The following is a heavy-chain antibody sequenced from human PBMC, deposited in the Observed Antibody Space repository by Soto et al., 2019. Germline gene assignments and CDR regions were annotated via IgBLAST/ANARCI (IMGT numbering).Heavy chain of an antibody. V-gene: IGHV3-7*03. CDR2: IKQDGSEK. D-gene: IGHD3-3*01. CDR3: ASRPPEDKYYGVFDY. Sequence: XGSLRLSCEGSGFIFSNYWMTWVRQAPGKGLEWVANIKQDGSEKYYVDSVKGRFTISRDNAKNSLFLQMNNLRAEDTAVYYCASRPPEDKYYGVFDYWGQGTLVTVSS. CDR1: GFIFSNYW. J-gene: IGHJ4*02.